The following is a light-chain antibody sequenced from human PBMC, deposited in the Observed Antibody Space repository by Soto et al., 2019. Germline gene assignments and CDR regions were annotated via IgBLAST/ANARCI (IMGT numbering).Light chain of an antibody. CDR1: SSDVGTYNY. Sequence: QSVLTQPASVSGSPGQSITISCTGTSSDVGTYNYVSWYQQYPGKAPKLMIYVVTNRPSGVSNRFSGSKTGNTASLTISGLQAEDEADYYCFSHRGGDSHVFGTGTKVTAL. CDR2: VVT. CDR3: FSHRGGDSHV. V-gene: IGLV2-14*01. J-gene: IGLJ1*01.